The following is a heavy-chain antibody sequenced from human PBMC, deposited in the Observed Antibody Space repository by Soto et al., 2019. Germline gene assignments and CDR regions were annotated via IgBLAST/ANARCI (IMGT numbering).Heavy chain of an antibody. CDR3: ARVPSPFDYYDAMDV. V-gene: IGHV4-30-4*01. J-gene: IGHJ6*02. D-gene: IGHD3-16*01. CDR1: GDSISSGNKY. CDR2: IFSSGTT. Sequence: QVQLRESGPGLVMPSQTLSLTCTVSGDSISSGNKYWSWIRQPPGKGLEWIGYIFSSGTTYYNPSLKRRLTMSLDASQNQFSLKLNSLTDADTAVYFCARVPSPFDYYDAMDVWGQGTTVTFSS.